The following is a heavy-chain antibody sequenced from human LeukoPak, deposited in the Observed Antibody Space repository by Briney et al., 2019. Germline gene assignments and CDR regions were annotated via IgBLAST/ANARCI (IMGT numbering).Heavy chain of an antibody. D-gene: IGHD3-22*01. Sequence: VASVKVSCKASGGTFSSYAISWVRQAPGQGLEWMGGIIPIFSTANYAQKFQGRVTITADESTSTAYMELSSLRSEDTAVYYCAREDYDSSGYYSYPPDIWGQGTMVTVSS. CDR1: GGTFSSYA. CDR3: AREDYDSSGYYSYPPDI. CDR2: IIPIFSTA. V-gene: IGHV1-69*13. J-gene: IGHJ3*02.